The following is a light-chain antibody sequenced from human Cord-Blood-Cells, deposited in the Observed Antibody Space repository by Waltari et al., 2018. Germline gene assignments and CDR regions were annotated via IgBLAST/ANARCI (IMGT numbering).Light chain of an antibody. CDR1: SSDVGGYNY. CDR3: SSYTSSSTYV. J-gene: IGLJ1*01. CDR2: DVR. V-gene: IGLV2-14*04. Sequence: GQSITISCTGTSSDVGGYNYVSWYQQHPGKAPKLMIYDVRNRPSGVSNRFSGSKSGNTASLTISGLQAEDEADYYCSSYTSSSTYVFRTGTKVTVL.